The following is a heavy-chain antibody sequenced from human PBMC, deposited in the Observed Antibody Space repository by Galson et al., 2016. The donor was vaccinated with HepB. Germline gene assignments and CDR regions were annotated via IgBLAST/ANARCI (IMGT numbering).Heavy chain of an antibody. Sequence: LRLSCAASGFTFSNFAMTWVRQAPGKGLEWISGISGKGGSTYNADSVKGRFTVSRDNSKNTLHLHMNSLRVDDTAVYHCANLGSGSFRWYFYGMEVWGKGTTVTVPS. CDR1: GFTFSNFA. J-gene: IGHJ6*04. D-gene: IGHD3-10*01. CDR2: ISGKGGST. V-gene: IGHV3-23*01. CDR3: ANLGSGSFRWYFYGMEV.